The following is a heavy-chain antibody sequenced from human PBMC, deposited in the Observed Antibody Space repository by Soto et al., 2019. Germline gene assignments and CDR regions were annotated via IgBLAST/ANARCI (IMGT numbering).Heavy chain of an antibody. CDR2: FDPEDGET. D-gene: IGHD2-2*01. CDR1: GYTLTELS. CDR3: ATRILAGYCSSTSCYGWDY. J-gene: IGHJ4*02. V-gene: IGHV1-24*01. Sequence: GASVKVSCKVSGYTLTELSMHWVRQAPGKGLEWMGGFDPEDGETIYAQKFQGRVTMTEDTSTDTAYMELSSLRSEDTAVYYCATRILAGYCSSTSCYGWDYWGQGTLVTVSS.